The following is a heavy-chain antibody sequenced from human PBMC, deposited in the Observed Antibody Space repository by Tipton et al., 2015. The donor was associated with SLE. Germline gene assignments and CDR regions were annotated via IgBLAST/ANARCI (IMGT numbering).Heavy chain of an antibody. V-gene: IGHV3-30*19. Sequence: RSLRLSCAASGFMYSSFGMNWVRQAPGKGLEWVAVISYDGSNKFYADSVKGRFTISGDNSKNTLYLHMNSLRVEDTAVYYCARKADIYYYGMDVWGQGTTVTVSS. CDR3: ARKADIYYYGMDV. J-gene: IGHJ6*02. CDR2: ISYDGSNK. CDR1: GFMYSSFG. D-gene: IGHD2-15*01.